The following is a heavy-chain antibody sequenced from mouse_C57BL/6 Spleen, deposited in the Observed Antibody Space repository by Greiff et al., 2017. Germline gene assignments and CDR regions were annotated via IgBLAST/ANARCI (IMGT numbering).Heavy chain of an antibody. D-gene: IGHD6-5*01. Sequence: QLQQPGAELVKPGASVKLSCKASGYTFTSYWMQWVKQRPGQGLEWIGEIDPSDSYTNYNQKFKGKATLTVDTSSSTAYMQLSSLTSEDSAVYYCARSPYARYFDYWGQGTTLTVSS. CDR3: ARSPYARYFDY. CDR1: GYTFTSYW. J-gene: IGHJ2*01. V-gene: IGHV1-50*01. CDR2: IDPSDSYT.